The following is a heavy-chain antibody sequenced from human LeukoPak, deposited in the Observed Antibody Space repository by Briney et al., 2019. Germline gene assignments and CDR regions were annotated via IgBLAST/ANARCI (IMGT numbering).Heavy chain of an antibody. CDR1: GGSFSGYY. CDR3: ARHRRWLQFPTTWFDP. Sequence: SETLSLTCAVYGGSFSGYYWSWIRQPPGKGLEWIGEIYHSGSTNYNPSLKSRVTISVDKSKNQFSLKLSSVTAADTAVYYCARHRRWLQFPTTWFDPWGQGTLVTVSS. CDR2: IYHSGST. V-gene: IGHV4-34*01. D-gene: IGHD5-24*01. J-gene: IGHJ5*02.